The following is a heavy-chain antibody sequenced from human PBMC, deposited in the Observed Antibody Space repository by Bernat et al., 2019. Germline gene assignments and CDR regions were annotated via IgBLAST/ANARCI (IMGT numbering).Heavy chain of an antibody. CDR1: GFTFSSYG. D-gene: IGHD3-3*01. CDR2: ISYDGSNK. Sequence: QVQLVESGGGVVQPGRSLRLSCAASGFTFSSYGMHWVRQAPGKGLEWVAVISYDGSNKYYADSVKGRFTISRDNSKNTLYLQMNSLRAEDTAVYYCAKDAGGDYDFWSGYSDWFDPWGQGTLVTVSS. CDR3: AKDAGGDYDFWSGYSDWFDP. J-gene: IGHJ5*02. V-gene: IGHV3-30*18.